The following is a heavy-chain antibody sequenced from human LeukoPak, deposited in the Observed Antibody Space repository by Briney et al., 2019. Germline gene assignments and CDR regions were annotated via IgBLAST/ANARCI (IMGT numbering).Heavy chain of an antibody. CDR1: GFSFNNAW. V-gene: IGHV3-15*01. Sequence: GGSLRLSCAASGFSFNNAWMSWVRQAPGRGLEWVGRIKRKGDDGTIDYAAPVKGRLSISRDDSKNTLYLQMNSLKSEDTAVYYCTAGTGRSDFDYWGQGTLVTVSP. CDR3: TAGTGRSDFDY. J-gene: IGHJ4*02. CDR2: IKRKGDDGTI. D-gene: IGHD3/OR15-3a*01.